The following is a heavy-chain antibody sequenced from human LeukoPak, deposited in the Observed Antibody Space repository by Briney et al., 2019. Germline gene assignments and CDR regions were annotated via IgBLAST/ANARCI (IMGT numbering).Heavy chain of an antibody. V-gene: IGHV4-39*01. D-gene: IGHD6-25*01. Sequence: PSETLSLTCTVSGGSISSSSYYWGWIRQPPGKGLEWIGSIYYSGSTYYNPSLKSRVTISVDTSKNQFSLKLSSVTAADTAVYYCARQGSGSGPPYFDYWGQGTLVTVSS. CDR1: GGSISSSSYY. J-gene: IGHJ4*02. CDR2: IYYSGST. CDR3: ARQGSGSGPPYFDY.